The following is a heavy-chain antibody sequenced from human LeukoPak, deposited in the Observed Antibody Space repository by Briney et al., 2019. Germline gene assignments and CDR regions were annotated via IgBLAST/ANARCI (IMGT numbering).Heavy chain of an antibody. Sequence: LFRTANYAQNFQGRVTITADDSTRTAYMELSSLRSEDTAVYYCARIMEYCSSTSCYYGMDVWGQGTTVTVSS. CDR3: ARIMEYCSSTSCYYGMDV. V-gene: IGHV1-69*01. CDR2: LFRTA. D-gene: IGHD2-2*01. J-gene: IGHJ6*02.